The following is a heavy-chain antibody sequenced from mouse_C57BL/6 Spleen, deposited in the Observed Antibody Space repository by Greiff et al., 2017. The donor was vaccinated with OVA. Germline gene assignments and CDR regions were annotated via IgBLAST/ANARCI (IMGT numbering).Heavy chain of an antibody. V-gene: IGHV1-7*01. CDR1: GYTFTSYW. CDR3: ARNYYGSSYEEYYFDY. CDR2: INPSSGYN. D-gene: IGHD1-1*01. Sequence: VQLQQSGAELAKPGASVKLSCKASGYTFTSYWMHWVKQRPGQGLEWIGYINPSSGYNKYNQKFKDKATLTADKSSSTAYMQLSSLTYEDSAVYYCARNYYGSSYEEYYFDYWGQGTTLTVSS. J-gene: IGHJ2*01.